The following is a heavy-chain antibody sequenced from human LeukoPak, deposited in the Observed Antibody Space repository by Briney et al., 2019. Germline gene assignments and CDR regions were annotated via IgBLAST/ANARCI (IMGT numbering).Heavy chain of an antibody. CDR1: GGSFSGYY. D-gene: IGHD5-18*01. CDR3: ARGRGYSYGFY. V-gene: IGHV4-34*01. Sequence: SETLSLTCAVYGGSFSGYYWSWIRQPPGKGLEWIGEVNHSGSTNYNPSLKSRVTISVDTSKNQFSLKLSFVTAADTAVYYCARGRGYSYGFYWGQGTLVTVSS. CDR2: VNHSGST. J-gene: IGHJ4*02.